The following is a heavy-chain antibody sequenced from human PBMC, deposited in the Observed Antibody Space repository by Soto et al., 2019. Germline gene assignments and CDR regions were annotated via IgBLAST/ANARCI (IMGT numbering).Heavy chain of an antibody. CDR3: AKDLSTMIVVPTGDY. CDR1: GFTFSSYS. Sequence: EVQLVESGGGLVKPGGSLRLSCAASGFTFSSYSMNWVRQAPGKGLEWVSSISSSSSYIYYADSVKGRFTISRDNAKNSLYLQMNSLRAEDTAVYYCAKDLSTMIVVPTGDYWGQGTLVTVSS. D-gene: IGHD3-22*01. J-gene: IGHJ4*02. V-gene: IGHV3-21*01. CDR2: ISSSSSYI.